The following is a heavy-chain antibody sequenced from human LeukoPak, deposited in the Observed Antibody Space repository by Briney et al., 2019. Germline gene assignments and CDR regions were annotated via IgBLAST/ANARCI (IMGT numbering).Heavy chain of an antibody. J-gene: IGHJ4*02. CDR1: GGSFSGYY. CDR2: INHSGST. V-gene: IGHV4-34*01. D-gene: IGHD3-9*01. CDR3: ATIRYFDWLTFDY. Sequence: SETLSLTCAVYGGSFSGYYWSWIRQPPGKGLEWIGEINHSGSTNYNPSLKSRVTISVDTSKNQFSLKLSSVTAGDAAVYYCATIRYFDWLTFDYWGQGTLVTVSS.